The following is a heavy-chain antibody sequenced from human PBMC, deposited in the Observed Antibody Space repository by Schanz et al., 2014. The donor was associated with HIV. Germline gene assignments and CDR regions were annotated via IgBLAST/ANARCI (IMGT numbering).Heavy chain of an antibody. J-gene: IGHJ4*02. CDR3: AKPEYDSRGNSQSHFDY. Sequence: DVQLLDSGGGLVQPGGSLRLSCIASGCTFNNYAMTWVRQAPGKGLEWVSSISESGSRSYYADSVNGRFTISRDNSKNTLYLQMTTLRTEDTAVYYCAKPEYDSRGNSQSHFDYWGQGTLVTVSS. D-gene: IGHD3-22*01. V-gene: IGHV3-23*01. CDR2: ISESGSRS. CDR1: GCTFNNYA.